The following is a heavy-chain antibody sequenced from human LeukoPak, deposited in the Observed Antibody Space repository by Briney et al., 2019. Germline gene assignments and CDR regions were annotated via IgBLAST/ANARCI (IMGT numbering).Heavy chain of an antibody. V-gene: IGHV4-39*01. J-gene: IGHJ4*02. D-gene: IGHD3-10*01. CDR2: IYYSANI. CDR3: ARKRFGELYHY. Sequence: SETLSLTCTVSGGSISSSSYFWGWIRQPPGKGLEWIGSIYYSANIYYNPSLKSRVTMSVGASKNQFSLKLTSVTAADTAVYYCARKRFGELYHYWGQGTLVTVSS. CDR1: GGSISSSSYF.